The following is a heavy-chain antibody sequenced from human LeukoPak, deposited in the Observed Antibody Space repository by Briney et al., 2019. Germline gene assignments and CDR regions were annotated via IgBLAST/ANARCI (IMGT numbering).Heavy chain of an antibody. V-gene: IGHV3-33*06. CDR2: IWYDGSNK. D-gene: IGHD6-13*01. Sequence: GGSLRLSCTASGFTFSSYGMHWVRQAPGKGLEWVAVIWYDGSNKYYADSVKGRFTIPRDNSKNTLHLQMNSLRAEDTAVYYCAKPFGSWSYYFDYWGQGTLVTVSS. CDR1: GFTFSSYG. J-gene: IGHJ4*02. CDR3: AKPFGSWSYYFDY.